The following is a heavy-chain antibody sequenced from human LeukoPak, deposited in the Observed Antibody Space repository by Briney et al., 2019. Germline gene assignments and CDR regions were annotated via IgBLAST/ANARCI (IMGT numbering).Heavy chain of an antibody. CDR2: MYSGGDT. CDR3: ARDAPQVPAAGVLAS. Sequence: GGSLRLSCAASGFTVSVNYMSWVRQAPGKGLEWVSVMYSGGDTYYANSVKGRFTFSRDISKNTLFLQMNGLSTEDTAMYYCARDAPQVPAAGVLASWGQGTLVTVSS. V-gene: IGHV3-53*01. D-gene: IGHD6-13*01. J-gene: IGHJ5*02. CDR1: GFTVSVNY.